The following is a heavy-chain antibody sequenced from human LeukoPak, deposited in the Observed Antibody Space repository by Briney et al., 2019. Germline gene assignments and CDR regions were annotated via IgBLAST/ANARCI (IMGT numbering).Heavy chain of an antibody. CDR1: GYTFTGYY. Sequence: GASVKVSCTASGYTFTGYYMHWVRQAPGQGLEWMGWINPNSGGTNYAQKFQGRVTMTRDTSISTAYMELSRLRSDDTAVYYCARQARRSSTSCGLAYWGQGTLVTVSS. V-gene: IGHV1-2*02. CDR2: INPNSGGT. J-gene: IGHJ4*02. CDR3: ARQARRSSTSCGLAY. D-gene: IGHD2-2*01.